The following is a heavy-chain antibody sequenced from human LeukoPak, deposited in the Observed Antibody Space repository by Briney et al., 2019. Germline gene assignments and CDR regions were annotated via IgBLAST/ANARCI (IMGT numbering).Heavy chain of an antibody. V-gene: IGHV4-61*01. D-gene: IGHD3-22*01. Sequence: KASETLSLTCTVSGGSISSSSYYWSWIRQPPGKGLEWIGYIYYSGSTNYNPSLKSRVTISVDTSKNQFSLKLSSVTAADTAVYYCARGEVGDVITMRYPAFDIWGQGTMVTVSS. CDR2: IYYSGST. J-gene: IGHJ3*02. CDR1: GGSISSSSYY. CDR3: ARGEVGDVITMRYPAFDI.